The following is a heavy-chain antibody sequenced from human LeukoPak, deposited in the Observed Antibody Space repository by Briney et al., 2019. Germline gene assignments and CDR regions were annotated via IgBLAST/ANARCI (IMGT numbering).Heavy chain of an antibody. Sequence: PGGSLRLSCAASGFTFSSHGMHWVRQAPGKGLEWVAVISSDGGTKYYADSVQGRFTVSRDNSKNTLFVQLNSLRAEDTAVYYCAKDYSRSDDSGTEKDLPFDYWGQGTLVTVSS. J-gene: IGHJ4*02. V-gene: IGHV3-30*12. CDR3: AKDYSRSDDSGTEKDLPFDY. D-gene: IGHD3-10*01. CDR1: GFTFSSHG. CDR2: ISSDGGTK.